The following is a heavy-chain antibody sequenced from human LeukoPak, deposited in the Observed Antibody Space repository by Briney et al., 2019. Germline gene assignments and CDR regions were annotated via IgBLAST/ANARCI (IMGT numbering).Heavy chain of an antibody. D-gene: IGHD6-19*01. V-gene: IGHV4-38-2*02. CDR1: AYSISIGYY. CDR3: ARDRGQWPAIYYFDY. Sequence: PSETLSLTCAVSAYSISIGYYWGWIRQPPGKGLEWIGSIYHSGSTYYNPSLKSRVTISVDTSKNQFSLKLSSVTAADTAVYYCARDRGQWPAIYYFDYWGQGTLVTVSS. CDR2: IYHSGST. J-gene: IGHJ4*02.